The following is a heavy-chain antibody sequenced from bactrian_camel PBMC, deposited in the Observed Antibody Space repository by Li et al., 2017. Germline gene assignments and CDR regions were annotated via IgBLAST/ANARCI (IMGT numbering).Heavy chain of an antibody. V-gene: IGHV3S1*01. J-gene: IGHJ6*01. CDR2: FFSDGTRP. CDR3: AKVDGSYTGSWLQAYFGY. D-gene: IGHD6*01. Sequence: VQLVESGGRLAQPGESLRLSCAASGFTFSRFSLIWVRQAPGMSREGVASFFSDGTRPSYADSVKGRFTISRDNAKNTLYLQLNSLKTEDTAMYYCAKVDGSYTGSWLQAYFGYWGQGTQVTVS. CDR1: GFTFSRFS.